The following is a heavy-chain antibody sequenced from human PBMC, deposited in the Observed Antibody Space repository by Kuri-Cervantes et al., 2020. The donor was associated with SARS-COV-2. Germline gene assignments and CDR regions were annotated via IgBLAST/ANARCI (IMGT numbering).Heavy chain of an antibody. CDR2: IYTTGTT. V-gene: IGHV4-61*09. CDR1: GDPMSSGNYY. Sequence: SETLSLTCTVSGDPMSSGNYYWSWIRQPAGKGLEWIGHIYTTGTTNYNPSLKSRISISVDKSKNQFSLKLSSVTAADTAVYYCARDGRPPYYYYYMDVWGKGTTVTVSS. CDR3: ARDGRPPYYYYYMDV. D-gene: IGHD1-26*01. J-gene: IGHJ6*03.